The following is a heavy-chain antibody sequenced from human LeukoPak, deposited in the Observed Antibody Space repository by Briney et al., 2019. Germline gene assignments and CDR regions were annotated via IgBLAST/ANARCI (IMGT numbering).Heavy chain of an antibody. CDR1: GGTFSTYT. CDR2: IIPILSQT. Sequence: GASVKVSCKSSGGTFSTYTISWVRQAPGRGLEWMGRIIPILSQTNYALKFRGRFTMTADKSTNTAYMELSSLRSEDTAVYFCAKVRGSDAFDMWGQGTMVTVSS. V-gene: IGHV1-69*08. D-gene: IGHD3-10*01. CDR3: AKVRGSDAFDM. J-gene: IGHJ3*02.